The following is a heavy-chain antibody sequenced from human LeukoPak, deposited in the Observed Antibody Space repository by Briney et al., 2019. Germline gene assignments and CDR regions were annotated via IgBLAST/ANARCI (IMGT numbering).Heavy chain of an antibody. D-gene: IGHD4-17*01. CDR3: SIPAGAMTTVDTGDY. V-gene: IGHV3-23*01. CDR1: GFTFSSYA. J-gene: IGHJ4*02. CDR2: ISGSGDT. Sequence: PGGSLRLSCAASGFTFSSYAMGWVRQAPGKGLEWVSAISGSGDTYYADSVKGRFTISRDNSKNTLYLQMNSLRAEDTAVYYCSIPAGAMTTVDTGDYWGQGTLITVSS.